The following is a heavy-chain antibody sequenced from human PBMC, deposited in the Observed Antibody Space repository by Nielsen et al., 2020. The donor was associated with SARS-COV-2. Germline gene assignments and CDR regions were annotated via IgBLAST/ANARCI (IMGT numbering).Heavy chain of an antibody. D-gene: IGHD1-7*01. Sequence: GESLKISCAASGFTFSSYWMNWVRQAPGKGLEWVANIKQDGSEKYYGDSVKGRFTISRDNAKNSLYLQMNSLRVEDTAVYYCTRAGNYRHDYWGQGTLVTVSS. CDR2: IKQDGSEK. CDR1: GFTFSSYW. V-gene: IGHV3-7*01. CDR3: TRAGNYRHDY. J-gene: IGHJ4*02.